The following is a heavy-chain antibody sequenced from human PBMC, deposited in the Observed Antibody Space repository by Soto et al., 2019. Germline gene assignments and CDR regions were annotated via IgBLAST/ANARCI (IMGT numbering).Heavy chain of an antibody. CDR3: AREQVDCSGGSCYSRGFVF. V-gene: IGHV6-1*01. CDR2: TYYRSKWYN. J-gene: IGHJ4*02. Sequence: TLTVTGTISWGDISSISAAWKWFRQSPSRGLEWLGRTYYRSKWYNDYAVSVQSRITINPDTSKNQFSLQLNSVTPEDTAVYYCAREQVDCSGGSCYSRGFVFCGQGSLVT. D-gene: IGHD2-15*01. CDR1: WGDISSISAA.